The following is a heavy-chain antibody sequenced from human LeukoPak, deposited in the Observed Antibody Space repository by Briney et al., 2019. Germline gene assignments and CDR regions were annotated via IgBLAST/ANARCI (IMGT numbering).Heavy chain of an antibody. V-gene: IGHV3-23*01. Sequence: PGGSLRLSCAVSRFTFSSYAMSWVRQAPGKGLEWVSAISGSGGSTYYADSVKGRFTISRDNSKNTLYLQMNSLRAEDTAVYYCAKLATYYYDSSGYYWWGQGTLVTVSS. CDR1: RFTFSSYA. CDR3: AKLATYYYDSSGYYW. D-gene: IGHD3-22*01. CDR2: ISGSGGST. J-gene: IGHJ4*02.